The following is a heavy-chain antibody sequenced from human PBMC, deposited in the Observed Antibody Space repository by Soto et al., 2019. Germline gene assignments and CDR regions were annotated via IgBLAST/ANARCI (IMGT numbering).Heavy chain of an antibody. Sequence: ASVNVSCKASGYIFTSYGISWVRQAPRQGLEWMGWISASNGFTNYAQKLQGRVTMTTDTSTSTAHMELRSLTSDDTAVYYCARGRRNYDYTWGSYRTRDAFDIWGQGTMVTVAS. D-gene: IGHD3-16*02. CDR1: GYIFTSYG. CDR2: ISASNGFT. V-gene: IGHV1-18*01. CDR3: ARGRRNYDYTWGSYRTRDAFDI. J-gene: IGHJ3*02.